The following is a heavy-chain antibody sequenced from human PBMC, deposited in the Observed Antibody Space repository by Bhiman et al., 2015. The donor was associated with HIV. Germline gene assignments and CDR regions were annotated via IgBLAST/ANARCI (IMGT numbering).Heavy chain of an antibody. D-gene: IGHD2-15*01. CDR2: INWNGGST. CDR3: ARDMRRYCSGGSCPHNS. CDR1: GFTFDDYG. J-gene: IGHJ4*02. Sequence: EVQLVESGGGVVRPGGSLRLSCAASGFTFDDYGMSWVRQAPGKGLEWVSGINWNGGSTGYADSVKGRFTISRDNAKNSLYLQMNSLRVEDTALYYCARDMRRYCSGGSCPHNSWGQGTLVTVSS. V-gene: IGHV3-20*04.